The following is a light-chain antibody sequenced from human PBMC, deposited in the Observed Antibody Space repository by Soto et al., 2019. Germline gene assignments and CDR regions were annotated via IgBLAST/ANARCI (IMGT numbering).Light chain of an antibody. CDR3: SSYKSTSTPYV. J-gene: IGLJ1*01. CDR1: SSDIDSYNY. Sequence: QSVLTQPASVSGSPGQSITISCTGTSSDIDSYNYVSWYQQHPGKAPKLIIYDVTNRPAEISSRFSASKSGDTASLTISVLQADDEADYFCSSYKSTSTPYVFGTGTKVTV. V-gene: IGLV2-14*03. CDR2: DVT.